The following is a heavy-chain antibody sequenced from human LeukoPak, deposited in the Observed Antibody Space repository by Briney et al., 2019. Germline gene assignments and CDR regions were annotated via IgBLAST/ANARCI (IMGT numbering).Heavy chain of an antibody. Sequence: ASVKVPCKASGYTFTGYYMHWVRQAPGQGLEWMGWINPNSGGTNYAQKFQGRVTMTRDTSISTAYMELSRLRSDDTAVYYCAWSLRYFDWFDYWGQGTLVTVSS. J-gene: IGHJ4*02. CDR2: INPNSGGT. CDR3: AWSLRYFDWFDY. D-gene: IGHD3-9*01. V-gene: IGHV1-2*02. CDR1: GYTFTGYY.